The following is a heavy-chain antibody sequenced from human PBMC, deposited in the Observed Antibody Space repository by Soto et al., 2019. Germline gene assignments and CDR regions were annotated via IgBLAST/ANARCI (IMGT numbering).Heavy chain of an antibody. D-gene: IGHD6-19*01. CDR2: INAGNGNT. V-gene: IGHV1-3*01. J-gene: IGHJ4*02. CDR3: ASRGIAVAGVDY. CDR1: GYTFTSYA. Sequence: ASVKVSCKASGYTFTSYAMHWVRQAPGQRLEWMGWINAGNGNTKYSQKFQGRVTITRDTSASTAYMELSSLRSEDTAVYYCASRGIAVAGVDYWGQGTLVTVSS.